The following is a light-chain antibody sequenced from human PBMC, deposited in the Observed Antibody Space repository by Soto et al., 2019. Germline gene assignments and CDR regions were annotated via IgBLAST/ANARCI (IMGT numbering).Light chain of an antibody. J-gene: IGKJ4*01. CDR1: QVIGDT. V-gene: IGKV3-15*01. Sequence: EVVMRQSPATLSVSPGERATLSCRASQVIGDTLAWYQHKPGQTPRLLIYDTSTRATGVPTRFSGSRSGAEFTLTINSLQSEDFAVYYCQPYNNWPLTFGGGTKVDIK. CDR2: DTS. CDR3: QPYNNWPLT.